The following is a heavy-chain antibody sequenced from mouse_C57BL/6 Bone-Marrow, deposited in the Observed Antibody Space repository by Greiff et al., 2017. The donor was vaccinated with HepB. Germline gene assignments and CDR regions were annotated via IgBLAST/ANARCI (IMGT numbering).Heavy chain of an antibody. CDR3: ARYHIYYYGSSSIDGAMDY. CDR2: IYPRSGNT. Sequence: QVHVKQSGAELARPGASVKLSCKASGYTFTSYGISWVKQRTGQGLEWIGEIYPRSGNTYYNEKFKGKATLTADKSSSTAYMELRSLTSEDSAVYFCARYHIYYYGSSSIDGAMDYWGQGTSVTVSS. CDR1: GYTFTSYG. J-gene: IGHJ4*01. D-gene: IGHD1-1*01. V-gene: IGHV1-81*01.